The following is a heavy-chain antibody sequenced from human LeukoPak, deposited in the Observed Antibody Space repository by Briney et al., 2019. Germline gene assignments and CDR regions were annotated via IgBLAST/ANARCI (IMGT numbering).Heavy chain of an antibody. CDR2: ISSSGSTI. D-gene: IGHD1-26*01. CDR1: GFTFSSYE. J-gene: IGHJ4*02. V-gene: IGHV3-48*03. CDR3: ARDLAGATSFDY. Sequence: GGSLRLSCAASGFTFSSYEMNWVRQAPGKGLEWVSYISSSGSTIYYADSVKGRFTISRDNAKNSLYLQMNSLRAEDTAVYYCARDLAGATSFDYWGQGTLVTVSS.